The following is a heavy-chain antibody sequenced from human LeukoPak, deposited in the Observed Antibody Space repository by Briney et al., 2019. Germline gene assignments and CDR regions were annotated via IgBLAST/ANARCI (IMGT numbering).Heavy chain of an antibody. CDR3: ARDVGNFDY. J-gene: IGHJ4*02. V-gene: IGHV3-74*01. Sequence: GGSLRLSCAASGFTFSNYWMHWVRQAPGKGLVWVSRINSDGISTGYADSGKGRFTVSRDNAKKTLYLQMNSLRAEDTAVYYCARDVGNFDYWGQGTLVTVSS. CDR1: GFTFSNYW. CDR2: INSDGIST.